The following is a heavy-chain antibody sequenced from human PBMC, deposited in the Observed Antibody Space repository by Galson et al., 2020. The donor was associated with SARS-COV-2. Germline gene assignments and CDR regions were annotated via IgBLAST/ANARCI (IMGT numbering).Heavy chain of an antibody. V-gene: IGHV5-10-1*01. CDR1: GYSFTSYW. Sequence: KIGESLKISCKGSGYSFTSYWISWVRQMPGKGLEWMGRIDPSDSYTNYSPSFQGHVTISADKSISTAYLQWSSLKASDTAMYYCARLGDYYGSGVAFDIWGQGTMVTVSS. CDR2: IDPSDSYT. CDR3: ARLGDYYGSGVAFDI. D-gene: IGHD3-22*01. J-gene: IGHJ3*02.